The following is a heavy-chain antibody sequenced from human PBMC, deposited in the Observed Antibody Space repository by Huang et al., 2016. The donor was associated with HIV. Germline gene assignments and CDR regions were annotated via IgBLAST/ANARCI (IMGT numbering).Heavy chain of an antibody. J-gene: IGHJ5*02. CDR1: GGSISSSTYY. D-gene: IGHD4-4*01. CDR3: ARLLVYSVNWFDP. V-gene: IGHV4-39*01. Sequence: QVQLQESGPGLVKSSETLSLTCTVSGGSISSSTYYWGWIRQPPGKGLDWIGSIYYIGNTYYNPSLKSRVTISADTSKNQFSLRRSSVTAADTAIYYCARLLVYSVNWFDPWGQGTLVTVSS. CDR2: IYYIGNT.